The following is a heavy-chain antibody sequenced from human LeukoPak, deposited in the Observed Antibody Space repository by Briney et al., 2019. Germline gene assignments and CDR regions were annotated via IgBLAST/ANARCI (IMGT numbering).Heavy chain of an antibody. CDR2: IYYSGST. Sequence: PSQTLSLTCTVSGGSISSGGYYWSWIRQHPGKGLEWIGYIYYSGSTNYNPSLKSRVTISVDTSKNQFSLKLSSVTAADTAVYYCARHESPETVDYDFWSGYHQPFFDYWGQGTLVTVSS. CDR3: ARHESPETVDYDFWSGYHQPFFDY. CDR1: GGSISSGGYY. V-gene: IGHV4-31*03. J-gene: IGHJ4*02. D-gene: IGHD3-3*01.